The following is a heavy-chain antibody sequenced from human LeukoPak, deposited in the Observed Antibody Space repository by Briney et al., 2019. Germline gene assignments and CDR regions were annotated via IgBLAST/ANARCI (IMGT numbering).Heavy chain of an antibody. D-gene: IGHD4-17*01. J-gene: IGHJ4*02. V-gene: IGHV3-74*01. CDR1: GLTFSSHW. CDR3: ARDRDYAFDY. CDR2: ITNDGSST. Sequence: GGSLRLSCAASGLTFSSHWMHWVRQAPGKGLVWVSRITNDGSSTTYADSVKGRFTISRDNAKNSLYLQMNSLRDEDTALYYCARDRDYAFDYWGQGTLVTVSS.